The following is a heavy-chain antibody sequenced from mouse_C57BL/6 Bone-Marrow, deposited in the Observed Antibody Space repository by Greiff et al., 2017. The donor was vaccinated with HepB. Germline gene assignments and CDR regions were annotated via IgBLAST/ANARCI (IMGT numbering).Heavy chain of an antibody. Sequence: QVQLQQSGPELVKPGASVKLSCKASGYTFTSYDINWVKQRPGQGLEWIGWIYPRDGSTKYNEKFKGKATLTVDTSSSTAYMELHSLTSEDSAVYFWARSPYYGSRRGYWYFDVWGTGTTVTVSS. CDR1: GYTFTSYD. D-gene: IGHD1-1*01. CDR2: IYPRDGST. V-gene: IGHV1-85*01. CDR3: ARSPYYGSRRGYWYFDV. J-gene: IGHJ1*03.